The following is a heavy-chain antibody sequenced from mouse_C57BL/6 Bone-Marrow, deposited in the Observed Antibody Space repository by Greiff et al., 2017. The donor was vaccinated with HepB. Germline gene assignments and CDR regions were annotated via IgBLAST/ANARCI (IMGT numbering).Heavy chain of an antibody. D-gene: IGHD3-2*02. CDR1: GFNIKDDY. V-gene: IGHV14-4*01. Sequence: EVQLQQSGAELVRPGASVKLSCTASGFNIKDDYMHWVKQRPEQGLEWIGWIDPENGDTEYASKFQGKATITADPSANTAYLQLSSLTSEDTAVYYSTPAQASLDYWGQGTTLTVSS. CDR3: TPAQASLDY. J-gene: IGHJ2*01. CDR2: IDPENGDT.